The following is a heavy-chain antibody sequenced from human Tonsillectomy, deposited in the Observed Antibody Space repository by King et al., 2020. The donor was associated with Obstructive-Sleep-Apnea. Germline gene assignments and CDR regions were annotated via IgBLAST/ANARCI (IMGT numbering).Heavy chain of an antibody. V-gene: IGHV7-4-1*01. Sequence: QLVQSGSELKKPGASVKVSCKASGYTFTNYAIHWVRQAPGQGLEWMGWINTKTGNPTYAQGFTGRIVFSLDTSVTTAYLQISGLKAEDTAIYFCARSPDYDYIWETYYFDYWGQGTLVTVSS. CDR2: INTKTGNP. J-gene: IGHJ4*02. CDR3: ARSPDYDYIWETYYFDY. D-gene: IGHD3-16*01. CDR1: GYTFTNYA.